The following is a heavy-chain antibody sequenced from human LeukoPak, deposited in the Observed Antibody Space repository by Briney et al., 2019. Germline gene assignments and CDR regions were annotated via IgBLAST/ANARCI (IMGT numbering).Heavy chain of an antibody. D-gene: IGHD1-26*01. CDR1: DGSISSSNW. CDR3: AKISGSYSHPFDY. V-gene: IGHV4-4*02. J-gene: IGHJ4*02. CDR2: INYSGRT. Sequence: SGTLSLTCGVSDGSISSSNWWNWVRQPPGKGLEWIGEINYSGRTNYNPSLKSRVIISVDKSKNQVSLKLSSVTAADTAVYYCAKISGSYSHPFDYWGQGTLVTVSS.